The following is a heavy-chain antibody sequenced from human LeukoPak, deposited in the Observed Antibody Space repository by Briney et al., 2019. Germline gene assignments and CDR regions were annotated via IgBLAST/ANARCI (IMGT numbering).Heavy chain of an antibody. CDR1: RFTFSSYA. D-gene: IGHD1-26*01. V-gene: IGHV3-30*04. CDR2: ISYDGSNK. CDR3: ARDPYSGNYGNDYYYYMDV. Sequence: GRSLRLSCAASRFTFSSYAMHWVRQAPGKGLEWVAVISYDGSNKYHADSVKGRFTISRDNAKNSLYLQMDSLGPEDTAVYYCARDPYSGNYGNDYYYYMDVWGKGTTVTISS. J-gene: IGHJ6*03.